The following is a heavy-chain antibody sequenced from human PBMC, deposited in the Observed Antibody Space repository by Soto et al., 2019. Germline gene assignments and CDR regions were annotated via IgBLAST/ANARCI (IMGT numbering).Heavy chain of an antibody. Sequence: GGSLRLSCTASGFTFRNNVLSWVRQAPGKGLDWVSGITGSGRDTYYADSVKGRSTISRDNSKNMVFLQMNSLRAEDTALYYCAKNGLDNSPSAIDSWGPGTLVTVSS. D-gene: IGHD1-1*01. V-gene: IGHV3-23*01. CDR2: ITGSGRDT. CDR1: GFTFRNNV. J-gene: IGHJ4*02. CDR3: AKNGLDNSPSAIDS.